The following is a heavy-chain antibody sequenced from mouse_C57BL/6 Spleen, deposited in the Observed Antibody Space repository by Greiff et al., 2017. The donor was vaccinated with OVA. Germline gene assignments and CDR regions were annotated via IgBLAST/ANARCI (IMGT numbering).Heavy chain of an antibody. CDR2: INPNNGGT. CDR1: GYTFTDYN. Sequence: VHVKQSGPELVKPGASVKIPCKASGYTFTDYNMDWVKQSHGKSLEWIGDINPNNGGTIYNQKFKGKATLTVDKSSSTAYMELRSLTSEDTAVYYCARSYYDYDWVYFDYWGQGTTLTVSS. CDR3: ARSYYDYDWVYFDY. J-gene: IGHJ2*01. D-gene: IGHD2-4*01. V-gene: IGHV1-18*01.